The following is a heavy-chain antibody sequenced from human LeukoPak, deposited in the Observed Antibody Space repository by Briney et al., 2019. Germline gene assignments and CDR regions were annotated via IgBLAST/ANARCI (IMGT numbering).Heavy chain of an antibody. J-gene: IGHJ4*02. CDR2: INHSGST. CDR1: GGSFSGYY. D-gene: IGHD6-13*01. V-gene: IGHV4-34*01. CDR3: ARGKKQLVRRPLGY. Sequence: PSETLSLTCAVYGGSFSGYYSSWIRQPPGKGLEWIGEINHSGSTNYNPSLKSRVTISVDKSKNQFSLKVRCVIAADKAVYYCARGKKQLVRRPLGYWGQGTLVTVSS.